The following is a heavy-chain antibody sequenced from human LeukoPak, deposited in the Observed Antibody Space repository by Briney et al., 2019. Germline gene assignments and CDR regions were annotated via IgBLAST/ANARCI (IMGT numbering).Heavy chain of an antibody. CDR1: GFTFDEYA. Sequence: GGSLILSCAASGFTFDEYAIHWVRQAPGKGLEWVSGISWDSNSIIYADSVKGRFTISRDNAKNSLYLQMNSLRADDTALYYCAKAVAAPGAFDIWGQGTVVTVSS. J-gene: IGHJ3*02. V-gene: IGHV3-9*01. D-gene: IGHD6-19*01. CDR3: AKAVAAPGAFDI. CDR2: ISWDSNSI.